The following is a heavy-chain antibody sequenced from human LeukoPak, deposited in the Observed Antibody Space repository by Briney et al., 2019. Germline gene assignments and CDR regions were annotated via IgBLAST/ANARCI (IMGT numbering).Heavy chain of an antibody. J-gene: IGHJ4*02. Sequence: LSCAASGFTFSDSAFHWVRQASGKGLEWVGRIRSKPNNYATAYTASVKGRFTISRDDSKNTAYLQMNSLNTEDTAMYYCTRHLIGATPFDYWGQGTLVSVSS. D-gene: IGHD4/OR15-4a*01. V-gene: IGHV3-73*01. CDR3: TRHLIGATPFDY. CDR1: GFTFSDSA. CDR2: IRSKPNNYAT.